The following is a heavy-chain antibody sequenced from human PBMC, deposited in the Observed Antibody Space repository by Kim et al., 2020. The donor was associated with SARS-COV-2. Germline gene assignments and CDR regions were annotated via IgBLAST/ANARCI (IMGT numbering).Heavy chain of an antibody. J-gene: IGHJ4*02. V-gene: IGHV3-23*01. CDR3: AKVNYNYGHSNY. D-gene: IGHD3-3*01. Sequence: FYAESVKGRFTISRDNSKYTLYLQMNGLSAEDTAFYYCAKVNYNYGHSNYWGQGTLVTVSS.